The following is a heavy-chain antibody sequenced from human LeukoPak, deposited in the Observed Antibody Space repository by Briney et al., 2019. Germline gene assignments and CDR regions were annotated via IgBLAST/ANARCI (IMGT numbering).Heavy chain of an antibody. D-gene: IGHD3-9*01. Sequence: GGSLRLSCAASGFTFSSYSMNWVRQAPGKGLEWISYITHNSDSTYYADSVKGRLTISRDNAKNSLYLQMNSLRAEDTAVYYCVKDHDWALDFWGQGTLVTVSS. CDR2: ITHNSDST. J-gene: IGHJ4*02. CDR1: GFTFSSYS. V-gene: IGHV3-48*01. CDR3: VKDHDWALDF.